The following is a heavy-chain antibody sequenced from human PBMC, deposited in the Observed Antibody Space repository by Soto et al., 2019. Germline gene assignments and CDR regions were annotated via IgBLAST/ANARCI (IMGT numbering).Heavy chain of an antibody. D-gene: IGHD3-10*01. Sequence: GASVKVSCTASGYTFTSYGISWVRQAPGQGLEWMGWISAYNGNTNYAQKLQGRVTMTTDTSTSTAYMELRSLRSDDTAVYYCARDPQNYYGSGSYYPIDYWGQGTLVTVSS. CDR3: ARDPQNYYGSGSYYPIDY. J-gene: IGHJ4*02. CDR2: ISAYNGNT. V-gene: IGHV1-18*01. CDR1: GYTFTSYG.